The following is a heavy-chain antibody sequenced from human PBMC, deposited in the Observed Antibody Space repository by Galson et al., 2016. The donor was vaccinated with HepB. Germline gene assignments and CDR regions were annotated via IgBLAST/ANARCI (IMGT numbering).Heavy chain of an antibody. D-gene: IGHD4-17*01. CDR1: GGSISSSTYY. J-gene: IGHJ6*01. Sequence: SETLSLTCTVSGGSISSSTYYWVWIRQPPGKGLEWIGSIYYSGTTYYNPSLKSRVTISVDTSKNQFSLRLSSVTAADTAVYYCANPVTTRGYYYDSDVWGQGTTVTVSS. CDR2: IYYSGTT. V-gene: IGHV4-39*01. CDR3: ANPVTTRGYYYDSDV.